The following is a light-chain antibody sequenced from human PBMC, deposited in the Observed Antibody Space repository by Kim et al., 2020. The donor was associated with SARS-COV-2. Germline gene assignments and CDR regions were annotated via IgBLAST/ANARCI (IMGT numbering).Light chain of an antibody. CDR1: SLRSYY. CDR2: GKN. CDR3: NSRDSSGNPS. Sequence: VALGQTVRIPCQGDSLRSYYASWYQQKPGQAPVLVIYGKNNRPSVIPDRFSGSSSGNTASLTITGAQAEDEADYYCNSRDSSGNPSFGGGTKLTVL. V-gene: IGLV3-19*01. J-gene: IGLJ2*01.